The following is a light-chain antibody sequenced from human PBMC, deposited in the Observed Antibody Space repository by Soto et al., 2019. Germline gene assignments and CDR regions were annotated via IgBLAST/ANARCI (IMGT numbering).Light chain of an antibody. J-gene: IGKJ1*01. CDR2: DAS. Sequence: DIQMTQSPSTLSASVGDRVTITCRASQSISSWLAWYQQKPGKAPKLLIYDASSLESGVPSRFSSSGSGTEFTLTISSLQPDDFATYYCQQYNSYQRTFGQGTKVEIK. CDR3: QQYNSYQRT. V-gene: IGKV1-5*01. CDR1: QSISSW.